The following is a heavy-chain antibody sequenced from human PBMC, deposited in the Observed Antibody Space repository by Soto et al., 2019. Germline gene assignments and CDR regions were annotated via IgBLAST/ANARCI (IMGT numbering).Heavy chain of an antibody. CDR2: IYHSGST. J-gene: IGHJ5*02. CDR1: DGSISSGGYS. CDR3: ARRITIFGMRDTENWFDP. V-gene: IGHV4-30-2*01. Sequence: QLQLQESGSGLVKPSQTLSLTCAVSDGSISSGGYSWSWIRQPPGKGLEWIGYIYHSGSTYYNPSLKSRVTISVDRSKNQFSLKLSSVTAADTAVYYCARRITIFGMRDTENWFDPWGQGTLVTVSS. D-gene: IGHD3-3*01.